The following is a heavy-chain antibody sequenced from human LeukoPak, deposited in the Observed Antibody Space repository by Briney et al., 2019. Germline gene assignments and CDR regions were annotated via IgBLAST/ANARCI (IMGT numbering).Heavy chain of an antibody. CDR2: IIPIFGTA. V-gene: IGHV1-69*06. CDR1: GGTFSSYA. J-gene: IGHJ6*03. CDR3: ARGPHQYGVYYYYMDV. D-gene: IGHD4-17*01. Sequence: SVKVSCKASGGTFSSYAISWVRQAPGQGLEWMGGIIPIFGTANYAQKFQGRVTITADKSTSTAYMELRSLRSDDTAVYYCARGPHQYGVYYYYMDVWGKGTTVTVSS.